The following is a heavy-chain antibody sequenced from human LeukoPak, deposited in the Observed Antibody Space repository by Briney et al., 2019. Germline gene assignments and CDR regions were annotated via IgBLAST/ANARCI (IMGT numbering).Heavy chain of an antibody. CDR3: ARDRGAGYGFDY. CDR1: GYTFTGYY. Sequence: ASVKVSCKASGYTFTGYYMHWVRQAPGQGLEWMGWINPNNGGTNYAQKFQGRVTMTRDTSISTAYMELSRLRSDDTAVYYCARDRGAGYGFDYWGQGTLVTVSS. D-gene: IGHD5-12*01. J-gene: IGHJ4*02. CDR2: INPNNGGT. V-gene: IGHV1-2*02.